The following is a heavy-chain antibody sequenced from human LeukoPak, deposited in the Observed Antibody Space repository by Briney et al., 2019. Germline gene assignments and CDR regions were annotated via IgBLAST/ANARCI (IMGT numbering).Heavy chain of an antibody. D-gene: IGHD2-2*01. Sequence: GASVKVSCKESGYSLNDYDIQCVREAPGQGLEWMGWINPKRGCRSYAQRFQGRVTMTRDTSISTAYMEQCTLRSDDTLVNPCATGGRSVPAAMWCDYWGQGTLVTVSS. CDR2: INPKRGCR. V-gene: IGHV1-2*02. J-gene: IGHJ4*02. CDR1: GYSLNDYD. CDR3: ATGGRSVPAAMWCDY.